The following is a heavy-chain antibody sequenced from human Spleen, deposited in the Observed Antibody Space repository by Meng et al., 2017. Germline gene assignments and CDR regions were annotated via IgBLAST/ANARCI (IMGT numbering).Heavy chain of an antibody. CDR3: ARERRDY. CDR2: INHSGST. V-gene: IGHV4-34*01. CDR1: GGSFSVHY. J-gene: IGHJ4*02. Sequence: QVQLQQWGAGLFKPSETLSLTVAINGGSFSVHYWSWIRQPPGKGLXWIGEINHSGSTNYNPSLKSRVTISVDTSKNQFSLNLSSVTAADTAVYYCARERRDYWGQGTLVTVSS.